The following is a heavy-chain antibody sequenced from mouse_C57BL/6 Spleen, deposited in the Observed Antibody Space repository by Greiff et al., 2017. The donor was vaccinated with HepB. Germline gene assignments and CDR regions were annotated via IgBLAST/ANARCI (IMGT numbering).Heavy chain of an antibody. J-gene: IGHJ2*01. D-gene: IGHD1-1*01. V-gene: IGHV1-26*01. CDR1: GYTFTDYY. CDR3: ARAITDYYGSSYEGY. Sequence: VQLQQSGPELVKPGASVKISCKASGYTFTDYYMNWVMQSHGKSLEWIGDINPNNGGTSYNQKFKGKATLTVDKSSSTAYMELRSLTSEDSAVYYCARAITDYYGSSYEGYWGQGTTLTVSS. CDR2: INPNNGGT.